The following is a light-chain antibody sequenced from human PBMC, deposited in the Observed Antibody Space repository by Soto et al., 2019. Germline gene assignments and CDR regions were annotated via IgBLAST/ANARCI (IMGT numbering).Light chain of an antibody. Sequence: EIVLTLSPDTLSLSPGGRATLSCRASQSVTTRLAWYQQKPGQPPRLLISGASVRASGVPVRISGSGSGTDFTLTISRLEPEDFALYYCQQYGGSPITFGLGTRLEVK. J-gene: IGKJ5*01. V-gene: IGKV3-20*01. CDR2: GAS. CDR3: QQYGGSPIT. CDR1: QSVTTR.